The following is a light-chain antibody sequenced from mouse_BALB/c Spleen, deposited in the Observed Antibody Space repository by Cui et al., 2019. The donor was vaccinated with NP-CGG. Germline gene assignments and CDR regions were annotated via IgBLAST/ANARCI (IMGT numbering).Light chain of an antibody. V-gene: IGLV1*01. CDR2: GTN. CDR1: TGAVTTSNY. CDR3: ALWYSNHWV. Sequence: QAVVTQESALTTSPGETVTLTCRSSTGAVTTSNYANWVQKKPNNLFTGLIGGTNNRVPGVPARFSGSLIGDKAALTITGAQTEDEAIYFCALWYSNHWVFGGGTKLTVL. J-gene: IGLJ1*01.